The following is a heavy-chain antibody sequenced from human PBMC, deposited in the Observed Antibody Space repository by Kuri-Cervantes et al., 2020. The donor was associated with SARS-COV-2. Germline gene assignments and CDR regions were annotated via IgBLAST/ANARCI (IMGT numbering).Heavy chain of an antibody. CDR3: ARLTVYYGSGSYLSDYYYYYYMDV. J-gene: IGHJ6*03. CDR2: IYYSVST. Sequence: SETLCPPFTVFGGSISSYYRSWIRQPPGKGLEWIGYIYYSVSTNYNPSLKSRVTISVDTSKNQFSLKLSSVTAADTAVYYCARLTVYYGSGSYLSDYYYYYYMDVWGKGTTVTVSS. D-gene: IGHD3-10*01. V-gene: IGHV4-59*08. CDR1: GGSISSYY.